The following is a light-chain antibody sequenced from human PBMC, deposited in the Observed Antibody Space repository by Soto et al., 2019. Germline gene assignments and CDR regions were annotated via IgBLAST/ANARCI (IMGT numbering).Light chain of an antibody. V-gene: IGLV2-8*01. CDR1: SSDIGGYNY. Sequence: QSVLTQPPSASGSPGQSVTISCTGTSSDIGGYNYVSWYQQHPGKAPKLIIYEVSKRPSGVPDRFSGSKSGNTASLTVSGLQAEDEADYYCNSYAGSSNYVFGTGTKVTV. J-gene: IGLJ1*01. CDR3: NSYAGSSNYV. CDR2: EVS.